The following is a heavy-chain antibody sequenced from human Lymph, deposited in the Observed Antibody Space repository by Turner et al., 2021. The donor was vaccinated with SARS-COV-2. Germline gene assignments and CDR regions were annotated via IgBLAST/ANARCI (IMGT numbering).Heavy chain of an antibody. V-gene: IGHV3-53*01. CDR2: IYSGGST. J-gene: IGHJ6*02. CDR3: ARDLMEVGGMDV. CDR1: GCTVSYNY. Sequence: ASGCTVSYNYMTWVRQAPGKGLEWVSVIYSGGSTYYADSVKGRFTISRDSSKNTLYLQMNSLRAEDTAVYYCARDLMEVGGMDVWGQGTTVTVSS. D-gene: IGHD3-3*01.